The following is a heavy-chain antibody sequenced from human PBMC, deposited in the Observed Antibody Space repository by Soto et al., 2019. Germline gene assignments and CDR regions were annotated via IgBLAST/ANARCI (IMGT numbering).Heavy chain of an antibody. J-gene: IGHJ4*02. CDR2: ISGSGGST. CDR3: AKGLDGLGSGYFPFDY. Sequence: GGSLRLSCAASGFTFSSYAMGWVRQAPGKGLEWVSAISGSGGSTYYADSVKGRFTISRDNSKNTLYLQMNSLRAEDTAVYYCAKGLDGLGSGYFPFDYWGQGTLVTVSS. CDR1: GFTFSSYA. V-gene: IGHV3-23*01. D-gene: IGHD3-22*01.